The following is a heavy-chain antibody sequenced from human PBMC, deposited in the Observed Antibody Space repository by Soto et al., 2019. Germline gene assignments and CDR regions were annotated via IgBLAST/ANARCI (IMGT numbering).Heavy chain of an antibody. D-gene: IGHD6-13*01. CDR1: GFTFSSYS. CDR2: ISGSGGYI. CDR3: PRDRQGNPWYAADY. Sequence: GGSLRLSCEGSGFTFSSYSMNWVRQAPGKGLEWVSSISGSGGYIYYADSVKGRFTISRDNAKNSLYLQMTSLRDEDTALYYCPRDRQGNPWYAADYWGQGTLVTVSS. J-gene: IGHJ4*02. V-gene: IGHV3-21*01.